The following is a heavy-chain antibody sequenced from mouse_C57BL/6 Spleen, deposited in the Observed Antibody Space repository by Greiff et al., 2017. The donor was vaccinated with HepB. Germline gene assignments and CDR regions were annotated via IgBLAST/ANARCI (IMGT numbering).Heavy chain of an antibody. CDR1: GYTFTDYE. CDR2: IDPETGGT. CDR3: TREDYGSSYDWYFDV. D-gene: IGHD1-1*01. V-gene: IGHV1-15*01. J-gene: IGHJ1*03. Sequence: QVQLKESGAELVRPGASVTLSCKASGYTFTDYEMHWVKQTPVHGLEWIGAIDPETGGTAYNQKFKGKAILTADKSSSTAYMELRSLTSEDSAVYYCTREDYGSSYDWYFDVWGTGTTVTVSS.